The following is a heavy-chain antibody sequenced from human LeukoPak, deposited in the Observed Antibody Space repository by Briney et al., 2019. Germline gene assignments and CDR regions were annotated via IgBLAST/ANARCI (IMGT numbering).Heavy chain of an antibody. Sequence: SETLSLTCTVSGGSISSYYWSWLRQPPGKELEGIGYIYYSGSTNYNPSLKSRVTISLDTSKNQFSLKLSSLTAADTAVYYCARRVAGESRAFDIWGQGTMVTVSS. CDR1: GGSISSYY. D-gene: IGHD3-10*01. CDR3: ARRVAGESRAFDI. V-gene: IGHV4-59*01. CDR2: IYYSGST. J-gene: IGHJ3*02.